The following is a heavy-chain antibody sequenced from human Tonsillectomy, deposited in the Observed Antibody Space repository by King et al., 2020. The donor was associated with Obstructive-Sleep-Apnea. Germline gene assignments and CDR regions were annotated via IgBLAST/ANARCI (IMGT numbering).Heavy chain of an antibody. CDR2: IYYSGST. CDR3: ARETESGYVGARIDY. D-gene: IGHD5-12*01. CDR1: GGSISSGGYY. V-gene: IGHV4-31*03. Sequence: QLQESGPGLVKPSQTLSLTCTVSGGSISSGGYYWSWIRQHPGKGLEWIGCIYYSGSTYYNPSLKSRVTISVDTSKNQFSLKLSSVTAADTAVYYCARETESGYVGARIDYWGQGTLVTVSS. J-gene: IGHJ4*02.